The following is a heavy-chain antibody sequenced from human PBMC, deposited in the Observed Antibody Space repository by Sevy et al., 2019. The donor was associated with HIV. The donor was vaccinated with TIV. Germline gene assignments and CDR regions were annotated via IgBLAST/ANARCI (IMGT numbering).Heavy chain of an antibody. J-gene: IGHJ4*02. CDR2: IYFSGST. V-gene: IGHV4-59*12. CDR3: ARKNCTNGVCFLDC. Sequence: SETLSLTCTVSGASISRYYWSWIRQPPGKGLEWIGYIYFSGSTNYTPSLRSRVTISVDTSRNQFSLKLISVTAADTAVYYCARKNCTNGVCFLDCWGPGTLVTVSS. CDR1: GASISRYY. D-gene: IGHD2-8*01.